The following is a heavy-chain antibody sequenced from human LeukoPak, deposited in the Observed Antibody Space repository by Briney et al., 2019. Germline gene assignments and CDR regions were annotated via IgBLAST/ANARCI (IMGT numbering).Heavy chain of an antibody. CDR1: GFTFSSYS. CDR3: ARDDCSSTSCYFQH. Sequence: PGGSLRLSCAASGFTFSSYSMNWVRQAPGKGLEWVSYISSSSSTIYYADSVKGRFTISRDNAKNSLYLQMNSLRDEDTAVYYCARDDCSSTSCYFQHWGQGTLVTVSS. J-gene: IGHJ1*01. D-gene: IGHD2-2*01. CDR2: ISSSSSTI. V-gene: IGHV3-48*02.